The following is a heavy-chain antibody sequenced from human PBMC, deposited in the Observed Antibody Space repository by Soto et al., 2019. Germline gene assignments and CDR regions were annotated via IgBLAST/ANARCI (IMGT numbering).Heavy chain of an antibody. J-gene: IGHJ6*03. CDR2: IYYSGST. V-gene: IGHV4-59*01. D-gene: IGHD6-13*01. Sequence: SETLSLTRPVSGGSISSYYWGWVPQPPGKGLEWIGYIYYSGSTNYNPSLKSRVTISVDTSKNQFSLKLSSVTAADTAVYYCARSSASSLKYSQHYYYMDVWGKGTTVTVSS. CDR1: GGSISSYY. CDR3: ARSSASSLKYSQHYYYMDV.